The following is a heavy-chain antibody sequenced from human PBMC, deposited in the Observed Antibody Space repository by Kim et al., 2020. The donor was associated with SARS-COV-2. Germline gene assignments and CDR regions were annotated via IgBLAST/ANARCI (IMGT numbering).Heavy chain of an antibody. D-gene: IGHD1-1*01. CDR2: IIPIFGTA. Sequence: SVKVSCKASGGTFSSYAISWVRQAPGQGLEWMGGIIPIFGTANYAQKFQGRVTITADESTSTAYMELSSLRSEDTAVYYCARAGGYNWNDQNYYGMDVWGQGTTVTVSS. CDR3: ARAGGYNWNDQNYYGMDV. CDR1: GGTFSSYA. J-gene: IGHJ6*02. V-gene: IGHV1-69*13.